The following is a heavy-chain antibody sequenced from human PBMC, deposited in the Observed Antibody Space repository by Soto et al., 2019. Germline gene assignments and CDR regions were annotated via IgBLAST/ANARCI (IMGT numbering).Heavy chain of an antibody. Sequence: EVQLVESGGGLVQPGGSRRLSCAGSGFSFSAHYMDWVRQAPGKGLEWVGRSRNKPKKYTTEYAASVKGRFTISRDDSKNSLYLQMNSLKTEDTALYYCARISAAGSNAFDMWGQETMVTVSS. D-gene: IGHD6-13*01. CDR1: GFSFSAHY. CDR2: SRNKPKKYTT. CDR3: ARISAAGSNAFDM. J-gene: IGHJ3*02. V-gene: IGHV3-72*01.